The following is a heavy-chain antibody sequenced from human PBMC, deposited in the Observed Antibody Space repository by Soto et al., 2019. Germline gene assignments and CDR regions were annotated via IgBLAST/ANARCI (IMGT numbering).Heavy chain of an antibody. V-gene: IGHV1-18*01. Sequence: QVQLVQSGAEVKKPGASVKVYCKASGYTFTNFGISWVRQAPGQGLEWMGWISTYNDNTNYVQNLQGRVTMTTDTSTSTAYMELRSLRSDDTAVYYCARDDGSSGYGRAFDIWGQGTMITVAS. CDR1: GYTFTNFG. CDR3: ARDDGSSGYGRAFDI. J-gene: IGHJ3*02. CDR2: ISTYNDNT. D-gene: IGHD6-19*01.